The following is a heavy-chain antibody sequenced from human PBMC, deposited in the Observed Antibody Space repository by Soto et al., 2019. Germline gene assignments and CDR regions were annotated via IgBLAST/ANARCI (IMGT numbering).Heavy chain of an antibody. J-gene: IGHJ5*02. CDR1: GFTFSNYG. CDR2: ISYDGNNE. CDR3: AKEGGLYSYVLVNWFDP. Sequence: PGGSLRLSCAASGFTFSNYGMHWVRQAPGKGLEWVAAISYDGNNEYYVDSVKGRFTISRDNSKNTLYLQMNSLRAEDTAVYYCAKEGGLYSYVLVNWFDPWGQGTLVTVSS. V-gene: IGHV3-30*18. D-gene: IGHD5-18*01.